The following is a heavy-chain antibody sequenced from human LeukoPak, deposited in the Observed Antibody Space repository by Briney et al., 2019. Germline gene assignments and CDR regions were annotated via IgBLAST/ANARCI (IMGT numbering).Heavy chain of an antibody. J-gene: IGHJ4*02. CDR2: ISGSGGST. Sequence: GGSLRLSCAASGFTFSSYSMNWVRQAPGKGLEWVSAISGSGGSTFYTDSVKGRFTISRDNSKNTLYLQMNNLRAEDTAVYYCAKDLGYTSGWYYFDYWGQGTLVTVSS. CDR3: AKDLGYTSGWYYFDY. D-gene: IGHD6-19*01. V-gene: IGHV3-23*01. CDR1: GFTFSSYS.